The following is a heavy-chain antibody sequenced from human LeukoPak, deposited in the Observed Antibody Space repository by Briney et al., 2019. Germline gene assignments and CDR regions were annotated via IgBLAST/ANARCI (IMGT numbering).Heavy chain of an antibody. J-gene: IGHJ4*02. Sequence: ASVKVSCKASGYTFTGYYVHWVRQAPGQGLEWMGWINPNSGGTNFAEKFQGRVTMTRDTSSTAAYMELSRLRSDDTAVYYCARQYCSGGTCTSPFDYWGQGTLVTVSS. CDR1: GYTFTGYY. D-gene: IGHD2-15*01. CDR3: ARQYCSGGTCTSPFDY. V-gene: IGHV1-2*02. CDR2: INPNSGGT.